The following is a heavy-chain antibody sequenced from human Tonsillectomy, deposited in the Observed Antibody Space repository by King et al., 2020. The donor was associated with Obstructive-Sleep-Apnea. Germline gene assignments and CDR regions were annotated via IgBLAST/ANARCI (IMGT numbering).Heavy chain of an antibody. J-gene: IGHJ6*02. Sequence: VQLVESGGGVVQPGRSLRLSCAASGFTFSSYGMHWVRQAPGKGLEWVAVISYDGSNKYYADSVKGRFNISRDNSKNTLYLQMNSLRAEDTAVYYCAKVRVRGVTNYYYYGMDVWGQGTTVTVSS. CDR3: AKVRVRGVTNYYYYGMDV. CDR2: ISYDGSNK. D-gene: IGHD3-10*01. V-gene: IGHV3-30*18. CDR1: GFTFSSYG.